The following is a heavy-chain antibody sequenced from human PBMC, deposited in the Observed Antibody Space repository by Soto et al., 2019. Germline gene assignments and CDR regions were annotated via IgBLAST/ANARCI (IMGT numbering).Heavy chain of an antibody. Sequence: ASVKVSCKASGYTFTSYAMHWVRQAPGQRLEWMGWINAGNGNTKYSQKFQGRVTITRDTSASTAYMELSSLRSEDTAVYYCAREYHYDSSGYYYASVMRWFDHWGQGPLVTVYS. D-gene: IGHD3-22*01. CDR1: GYTFTSYA. CDR2: INAGNGNT. J-gene: IGHJ5*02. CDR3: AREYHYDSSGYYYASVMRWFDH. V-gene: IGHV1-3*01.